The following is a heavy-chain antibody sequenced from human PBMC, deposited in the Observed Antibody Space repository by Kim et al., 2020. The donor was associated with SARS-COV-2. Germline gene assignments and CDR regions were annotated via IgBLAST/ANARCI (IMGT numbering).Heavy chain of an antibody. V-gene: IGHV4-34*01. Sequence: SETLSLTCAVYGGSFSGYYWSWIRQPPGKGLEWIGEINHSGSTNYNPSLKSRVTISVDTSKNQFSLKLSSVTAADTAVYYCARESGYSSGWYGYWGQGTLVTASS. CDR3: ARESGYSSGWYGY. J-gene: IGHJ4*02. CDR1: GGSFSGYY. CDR2: INHSGST. D-gene: IGHD6-19*01.